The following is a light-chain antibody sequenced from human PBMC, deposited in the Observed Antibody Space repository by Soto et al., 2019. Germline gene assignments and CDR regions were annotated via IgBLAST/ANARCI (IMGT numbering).Light chain of an antibody. J-gene: IGKJ2*01. CDR3: QQSYSMPYA. V-gene: IGKV1-39*01. Sequence: DIQITQSPSSLSSSVGDRVTITCLSSQTTNNYLNWYQLKPGKAPKLLIYAASTLQTGVPSRFTGSGSGTDFTLTIISLQPEDYATYFCQQSYSMPYAFGPGTKVDIX. CDR1: QTTNNY. CDR2: AAS.